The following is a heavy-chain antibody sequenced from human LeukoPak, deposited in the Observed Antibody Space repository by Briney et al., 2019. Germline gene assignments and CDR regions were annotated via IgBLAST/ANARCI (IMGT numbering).Heavy chain of an antibody. D-gene: IGHD4-17*01. CDR2: INPNSGGT. Sequence: ASVKVSCKASGYTFTGYYMHWVRQAPGQGLEWMGWINPNSGGTNYAQKFQGRVTMTRDTSISTAYMELSRLRSDDTAVYYCARGEPTVTHDAFDIWGQGTMVTVSS. CDR1: GYTFTGYY. J-gene: IGHJ3*02. V-gene: IGHV1-2*02. CDR3: ARGEPTVTHDAFDI.